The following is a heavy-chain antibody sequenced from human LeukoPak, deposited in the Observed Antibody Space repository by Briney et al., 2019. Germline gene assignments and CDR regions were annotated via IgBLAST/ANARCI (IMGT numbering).Heavy chain of an antibody. V-gene: IGHV4-59*12. CDR2: ISNSGST. CDR1: GGSIRSYY. D-gene: IGHD2-15*01. Sequence: SETLSLTCTVSGGSIRSYYWSWIRQPPGKGLEWIGYISNSGSTNYNPSLKSRVAISIDTSKNQFSLKLSSVTAADTAVYYCARGKRYCSGGSCYYYYYYGMDVWGQGTTVTVSS. J-gene: IGHJ6*02. CDR3: ARGKRYCSGGSCYYYYYYGMDV.